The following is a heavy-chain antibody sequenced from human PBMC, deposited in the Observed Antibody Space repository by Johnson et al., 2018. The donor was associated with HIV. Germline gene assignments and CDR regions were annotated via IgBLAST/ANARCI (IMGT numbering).Heavy chain of an antibody. CDR1: GFSVSGNY. CDR2: INWNGGST. Sequence: VQLVESGGGLIQPGGSLRVSCAASGFSVSGNYMSWVRQAPGKGLEWVSGINWNGGSTGYAASVKGRFTISRDNAKNSLYLQMNSLRAEDTALYYCARRDGFDYGNAFDIWGQGTMVTVSS. V-gene: IGHV3-20*04. J-gene: IGHJ3*02. D-gene: IGHD5-12*01. CDR3: ARRDGFDYGNAFDI.